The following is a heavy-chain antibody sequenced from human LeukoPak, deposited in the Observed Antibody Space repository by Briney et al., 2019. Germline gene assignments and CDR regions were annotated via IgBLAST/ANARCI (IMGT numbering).Heavy chain of an antibody. CDR3: ARPYHYDSSGYHDAFDI. D-gene: IGHD3-22*01. J-gene: IGHJ3*02. V-gene: IGHV1-2*02. CDR1: GYTFTGYY. CDR2: INPNSGGT. Sequence: ASVKVSCKASGYTFTGYYMHWVRQAPGQGLEWMGWINPNSGGTNYAQKFQGRVTMTRDTSISTAYMELSRLRSDDTAVYYCARPYHYDSSGYHDAFDIWGQGTMVTVSS.